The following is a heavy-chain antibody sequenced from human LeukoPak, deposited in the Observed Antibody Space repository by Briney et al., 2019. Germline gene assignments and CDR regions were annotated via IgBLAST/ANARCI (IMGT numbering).Heavy chain of an antibody. D-gene: IGHD6-19*01. Sequence: GGSLRLSCAASGFTFDDYAMHWVRQAPGKGLEWVSGISWNSGSIGYADSVKGRFTISRDNAKNSLCLQMNSLRAEDTALYYCATSIAVAGLDYWGQGTLVTVSS. CDR1: GFTFDDYA. V-gene: IGHV3-9*01. CDR2: ISWNSGSI. J-gene: IGHJ4*02. CDR3: ATSIAVAGLDY.